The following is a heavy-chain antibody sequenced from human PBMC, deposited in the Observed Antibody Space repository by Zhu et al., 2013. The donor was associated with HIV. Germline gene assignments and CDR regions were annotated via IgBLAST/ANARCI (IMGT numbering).Heavy chain of an antibody. V-gene: IGHV1-18*01. CDR3: ARDLRKDGFDY. Sequence: QVQLVQSGAEVGKPGASVKVSCKASGYTFNSFGISWVRQAPGQGLDWMGWISTYNGNTDYAQKFQGRVTMTTDTSTSTAYMELRSLRSDDTAVYYCARDLRKDGFDYWGQGTLVTVFS. CDR1: GYTFNSFG. CDR2: ISTYNGNT. J-gene: IGHJ4*02.